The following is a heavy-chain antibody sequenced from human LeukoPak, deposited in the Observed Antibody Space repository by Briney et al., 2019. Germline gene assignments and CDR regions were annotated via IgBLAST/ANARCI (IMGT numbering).Heavy chain of an antibody. D-gene: IGHD3-9*01. Sequence: ASVKVSCKASGYTFTSYYMHWVRQAPGQGLEWMGIINPSGGSTSYAQKFQGRVTITRDTSTSTVYMELSSLRSEDTAVYYCARDLTQTTIKPLYYFDYWGQGTLVTVSS. J-gene: IGHJ4*02. V-gene: IGHV1-46*03. CDR1: GYTFTSYY. CDR2: INPSGGST. CDR3: ARDLTQTTIKPLYYFDY.